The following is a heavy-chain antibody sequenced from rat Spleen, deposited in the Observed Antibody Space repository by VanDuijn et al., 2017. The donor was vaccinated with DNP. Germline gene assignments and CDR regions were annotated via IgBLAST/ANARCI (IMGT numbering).Heavy chain of an antibody. D-gene: IGHD1-6*01. J-gene: IGHJ3*01. Sequence: EVQLVESGGGLVQPGRSLKLSCAASGFTFSDYYMAWVRQAPGKGLEWVATISYDGRDTYYRDSVKGRFTISRDNAKSTLYLQMNSLRSEDTATYYCARLGNIMYTTDYFYVGWFAFWGQGTLVTVSS. CDR2: ISYDGRDT. CDR3: ARLGNIMYTTDYFYVGWFAF. CDR1: GFTFSDYY. V-gene: IGHV5-7*01.